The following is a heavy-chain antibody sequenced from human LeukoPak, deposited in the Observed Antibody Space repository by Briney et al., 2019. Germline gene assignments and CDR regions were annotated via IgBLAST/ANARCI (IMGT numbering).Heavy chain of an antibody. Sequence: GGSLRLSCAASGFTFSRFWMFWVRQAPGKGPVWVSRINSDGTTTNYADSVKGRFTISRDNAGNSLYLQMNSLRDEDTAVYYCARDTEYSDFWSGYYGWGQGTLVTVSS. CDR1: GFTFSRFW. D-gene: IGHD3-3*01. V-gene: IGHV3-74*01. CDR2: INSDGTTT. J-gene: IGHJ4*02. CDR3: ARDTEYSDFWSGYYG.